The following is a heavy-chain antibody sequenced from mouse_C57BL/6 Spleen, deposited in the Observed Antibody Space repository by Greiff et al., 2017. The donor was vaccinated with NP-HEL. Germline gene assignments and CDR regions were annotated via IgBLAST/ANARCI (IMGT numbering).Heavy chain of an antibody. V-gene: IGHV7-3*01. CDR2: IRNKANGYTT. CDR3: ARFLRHDYGYAMDY. D-gene: IGHD2-4*01. Sequence: EVQRVESGGGLVQPGGSLSLSCAASGFTFTDYYMSWVRQPPGKALEWLGFIRNKANGYTTEYSASVKGRFTISRDNSQSILYLQMNALRAEDSATYYCARFLRHDYGYAMDYWGQGTSVTVSS. J-gene: IGHJ4*01. CDR1: GFTFTDYY.